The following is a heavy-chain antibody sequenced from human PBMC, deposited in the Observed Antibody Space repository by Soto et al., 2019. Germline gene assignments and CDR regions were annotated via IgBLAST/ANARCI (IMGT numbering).Heavy chain of an antibody. D-gene: IGHD3-22*01. CDR3: ARDRGPSSGYYPYWFDP. V-gene: IGHV1-69*12. CDR1: GGTFSSYA. CDR2: IIPIFGTA. Sequence: QVQLVQSGAEVKKPGSSVKVSCKASGGTFSSYAISWVRQAPGQGLEWMGEIIPIFGTANYAQKFQGRVTITADESTSTADMELSSLGSEDTAVYYCARDRGPSSGYYPYWFDPWGQGTLVSVSS. J-gene: IGHJ5*02.